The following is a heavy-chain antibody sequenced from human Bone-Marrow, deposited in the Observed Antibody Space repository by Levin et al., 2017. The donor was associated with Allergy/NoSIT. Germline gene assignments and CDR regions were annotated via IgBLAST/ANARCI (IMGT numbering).Heavy chain of an antibody. CDR3: ARSYSSLVAAQFDQ. D-gene: IGHD4-11*01. CDR2: ISVYNGDT. CDR1: GYTFNSYG. Sequence: PAASVKVSCKASGYTFNSYGISWVRQAPGQGLEWMGWISVYNGDTKFAQNLQGRITLTTDISTSTAYMELTSLRYDDTAVYYCARSYSSLVAAQFDQWGQGTLVTVSS. J-gene: IGHJ4*02. V-gene: IGHV1-18*01.